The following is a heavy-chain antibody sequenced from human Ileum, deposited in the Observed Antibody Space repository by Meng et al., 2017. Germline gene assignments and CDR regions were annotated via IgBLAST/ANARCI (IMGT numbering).Heavy chain of an antibody. V-gene: IGHV3-74*01. CDR2: IKGEGSRT. CDR3: ARDLSSEWELLN. Sequence: EVQLVESGGGLVQPGGSLRLSCVASGFSFSSSWMHWVRQAPGKGLVWVSRIKGEGSRTSYADFVRGRFTISRDNAKNTLFLQINSLRAEDTAVHYCARDLSSEWELLNWGQGTLVTVSS. D-gene: IGHD1-26*01. CDR1: GFSFSSSW. J-gene: IGHJ4*02.